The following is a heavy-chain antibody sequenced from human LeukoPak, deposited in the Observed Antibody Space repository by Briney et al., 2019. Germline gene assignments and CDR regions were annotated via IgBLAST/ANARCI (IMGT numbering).Heavy chain of an antibody. CDR3: ARALKLLSWFDP. CDR2: INPNSGGT. V-gene: IGHV1-2*02. D-gene: IGHD3-10*01. J-gene: IGHJ5*02. CDR1: GYTFTGYY. Sequence: ASVKVSCKASGYTFTGYYMHWVRQAPGQGLEWMGWINPNSGGTNCAQKFQGRVTMTRDTSISTAYMELSRLRSDDPAVYYCARALKLLSWFDPWGQGTLVTVSS.